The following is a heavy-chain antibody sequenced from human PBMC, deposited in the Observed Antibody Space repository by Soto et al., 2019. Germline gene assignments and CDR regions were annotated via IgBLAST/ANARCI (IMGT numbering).Heavy chain of an antibody. CDR2: INPNSGGT. CDR3: ATVIITFGGSSQDHRMVF. D-gene: IGHD3-16*01. CDR1: GYTFTGYY. V-gene: IGHV1-2*04. Sequence: ASVKVSCKASGYTFTGYYMHWVRQAPGQGLEWMGWINPNSGGTNYAQKFQGWVTMTRDTSISTAYMELSRLRSDDTAVYYCATVIITFGGSSQDHRMVFWGQGTTVIVSS. J-gene: IGHJ6*02.